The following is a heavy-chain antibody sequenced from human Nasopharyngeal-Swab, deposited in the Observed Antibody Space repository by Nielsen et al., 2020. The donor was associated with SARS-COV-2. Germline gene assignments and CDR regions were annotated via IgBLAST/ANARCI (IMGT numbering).Heavy chain of an antibody. V-gene: IGHV3-23*01. D-gene: IGHD6-19*01. CDR1: GFIFSNYA. CDR2: INNRGDDT. CDR3: ARGAVAGDEVFDY. J-gene: IGHJ4*02. Sequence: GESLKISCAASGFIFSNYAMSWVRQAPGKGLEWVATINNRGDDTHYVDSVRGRFTISRDNSKNTLYLQMNSLRAEDTSVYYCARGAVAGDEVFDYWGQGTLVTVSS.